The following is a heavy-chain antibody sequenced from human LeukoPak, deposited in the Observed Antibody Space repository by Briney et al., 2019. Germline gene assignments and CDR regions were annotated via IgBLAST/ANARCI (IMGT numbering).Heavy chain of an antibody. CDR2: ISYDGSNK. CDR1: GFTFSSYG. V-gene: IGHV3-30*03. D-gene: IGHD3-10*01. CDR3: ARDSGRAAQDY. J-gene: IGHJ4*02. Sequence: GGSLRLSCAASGFTFSSYGMHWVRQAPGKGLEWVAVISYDGSNKYYADSVKGRFTISRDNSKNTLYLQMNSLRAEDTAVYYCARDSGRAAQDYWGQGTLVTVSS.